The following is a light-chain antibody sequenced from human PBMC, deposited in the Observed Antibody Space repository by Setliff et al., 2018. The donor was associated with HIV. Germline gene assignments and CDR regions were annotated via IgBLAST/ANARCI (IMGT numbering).Light chain of an antibody. Sequence: QSALTQPASVSGSPGQSITTACTGTSGDVGGYNSVSWYQQYPGKAPKLMIYDVNNRPSGVSSRFSGSKSGNTASLTISGLQAEDEADYYCNSFIGSSNTYVFGSGTKVTVL. V-gene: IGLV2-14*01. CDR2: DVN. J-gene: IGLJ1*01. CDR3: NSFIGSSNTYV. CDR1: SGDVGGYNS.